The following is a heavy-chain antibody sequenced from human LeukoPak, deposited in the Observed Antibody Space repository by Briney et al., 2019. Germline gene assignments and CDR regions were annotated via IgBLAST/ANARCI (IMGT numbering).Heavy chain of an antibody. CDR2: TWSDGNNK. Sequence: GGSLRLACAASGFTFTNYGMHWVRQAPGEGLECVALTWSDGNNKYYSDSVKGRFTISRDNSQNTLYLQMNRLTAEDTAVYYCARADTDCRSTRCPIDYWGQGTLVTVSS. V-gene: IGHV3-33*01. CDR3: ARADTDCRSTRCPIDY. D-gene: IGHD2-2*01. J-gene: IGHJ4*02. CDR1: GFTFTNYG.